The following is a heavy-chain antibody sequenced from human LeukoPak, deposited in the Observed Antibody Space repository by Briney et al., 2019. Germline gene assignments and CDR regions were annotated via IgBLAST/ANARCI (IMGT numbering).Heavy chain of an antibody. Sequence: SETLSLTCAVYGGSFSGYYWSWIRQPPGKGLEWIGEINHSGSTNYNPSLKSRVTISVDTSKSQFSLKLSSVTAADTAVYYCARDDRGADGIMDVWGKGTTVIASS. J-gene: IGHJ6*03. CDR2: INHSGST. CDR3: ARDDRGADGIMDV. V-gene: IGHV4-34*01. D-gene: IGHD1-26*01. CDR1: GGSFSGYY.